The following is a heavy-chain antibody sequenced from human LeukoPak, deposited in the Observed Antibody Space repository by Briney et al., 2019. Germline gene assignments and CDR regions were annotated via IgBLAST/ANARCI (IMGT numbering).Heavy chain of an antibody. Sequence: PGGSLRLSCAASGFTFSDYCMSWIRQAPGKGLEWASYISSSSSYTNYADSVKGRFTISRDNAKNSLYLQMNSLRAEDTAVYYCARDFVVGATTGPLDYWGQGTLVTVSS. V-gene: IGHV3-11*05. J-gene: IGHJ4*02. D-gene: IGHD1-26*01. CDR3: ARDFVVGATTGPLDY. CDR2: ISSSSSYT. CDR1: GFTFSDYC.